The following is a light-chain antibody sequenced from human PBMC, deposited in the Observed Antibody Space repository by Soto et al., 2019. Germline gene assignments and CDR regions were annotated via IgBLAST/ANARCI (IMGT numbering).Light chain of an antibody. Sequence: DIQMTQFPSSLSASVGDRVTITCRASQSISSYLNWYQHKPGKAPKLLIYAASSLQSGVPSRFSGSGSETDFTLTISSLQPEDFATYYCQQANSFPLTFGGGTKVDI. J-gene: IGKJ4*01. CDR2: AAS. V-gene: IGKV1-39*01. CDR3: QQANSFPLT. CDR1: QSISSY.